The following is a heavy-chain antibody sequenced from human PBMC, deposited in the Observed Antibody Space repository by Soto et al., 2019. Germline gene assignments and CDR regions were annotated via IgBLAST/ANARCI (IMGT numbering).Heavy chain of an antibody. V-gene: IGHV1-18*01. CDR2: ISAYNGNR. J-gene: IGHJ6*02. D-gene: IGHD1-26*01. CDR1: GYTFSHYG. CDR3: ARGGQECSNSGCGYIYDGMDV. Sequence: ASGKVSCKASGYTFSHYGISWVRQAPGQGLEWMGWISAYNGNRHFAEGLRGRITMTTNTTTSTADMELRSLSSDDTAVYYCARGGQECSNSGCGYIYDGMDVWGQGTTVTVSS.